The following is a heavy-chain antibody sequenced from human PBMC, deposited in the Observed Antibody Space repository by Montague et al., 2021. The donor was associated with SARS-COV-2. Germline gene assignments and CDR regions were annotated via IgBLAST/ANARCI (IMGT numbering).Heavy chain of an antibody. CDR1: GFSLSTSGMC. V-gene: IGHV2-70*11. Sequence: PALGKPTQTLTLTCTFSGFSLSTSGMCVSWICQPPGKALEWLARIDWDDDKYYSTSLKTRLTISKDTSKNQVVLTMTNMDPVDTATYYCARRTYDILTGYDYGMDVWGQGTSVTVSS. CDR3: ARRTYDILTGYDYGMDV. D-gene: IGHD3-9*01. J-gene: IGHJ6*01. CDR2: IDWDDDK.